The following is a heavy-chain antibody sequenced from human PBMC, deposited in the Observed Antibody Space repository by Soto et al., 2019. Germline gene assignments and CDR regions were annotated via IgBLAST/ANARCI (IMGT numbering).Heavy chain of an antibody. V-gene: IGHV1-8*01. CDR3: ARGHYCSSTSCYAGEFDY. D-gene: IGHD2-2*01. J-gene: IGHJ4*02. Sequence: ASVKVSCKASGYTFTSYDINWVRQATGQGLEWMGWMNPNSGNTGYAQKFQGRATMTRNTSISTAYMELSSLRSEDTAVYYCARGHYCSSTSCYAGEFDYWGQGTLVTVSS. CDR1: GYTFTSYD. CDR2: MNPNSGNT.